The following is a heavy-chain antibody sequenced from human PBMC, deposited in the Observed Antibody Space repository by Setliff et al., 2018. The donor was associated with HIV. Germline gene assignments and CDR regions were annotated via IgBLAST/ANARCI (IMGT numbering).Heavy chain of an antibody. V-gene: IGHV4-38-2*01. Sequence: WETLSLTCAVSGYSISSAYYWGWIRQPPGKGLEWIGSIYHSGGTYYNPSLKSRVTISVDTSKNQFSLKLSSVTAADTAVYYCARRGDGYNYYWYFDIWGRGTLVTVSS. CDR3: ARRGDGYNYYWYFDI. D-gene: IGHD5-12*01. CDR1: GYSISSAYY. CDR2: IYHSGGT. J-gene: IGHJ2*01.